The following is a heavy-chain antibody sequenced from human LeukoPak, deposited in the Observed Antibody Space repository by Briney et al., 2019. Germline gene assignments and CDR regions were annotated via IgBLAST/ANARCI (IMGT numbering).Heavy chain of an antibody. J-gene: IGHJ6*02. CDR3: AKKEFRGTSDYYYGMDV. CDR2: ISYDGSNK. CDR1: GFTFSSYG. Sequence: PGRSLRLSCAASGFTFSSYGMHWVRQAPGKGLEWVAVISYDGSNKYYADSVKGRFTISRDDSKNTLYLQMNSLRAEDTAVYYCAKKEFRGTSDYYYGMDVWGQGTTVTVSS. V-gene: IGHV3-30*18. D-gene: IGHD1-1*01.